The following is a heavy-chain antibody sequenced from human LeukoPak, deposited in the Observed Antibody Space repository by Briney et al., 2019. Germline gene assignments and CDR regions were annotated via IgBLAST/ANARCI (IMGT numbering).Heavy chain of an antibody. D-gene: IGHD5/OR15-5a*01. CDR1: GGSISSNTNY. J-gene: IGHJ6*02. Sequence: KASETLSLTCTVSGGSISSNTNYWGWIRQPPGKGLEWIGSIYYSGTTYYNSSLKSRVTISVDTSKNQFSLKLSSVTAADTAVYYCSRYRLRIVYYGMDVWGQGTTVTVSS. CDR3: SRYRLRIVYYGMDV. CDR2: IYYSGTT. V-gene: IGHV4-39*01.